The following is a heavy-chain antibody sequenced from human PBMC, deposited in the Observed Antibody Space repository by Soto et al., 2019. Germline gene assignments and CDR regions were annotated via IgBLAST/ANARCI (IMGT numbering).Heavy chain of an antibody. CDR1: GGSISTSGYY. Sequence: ETLSLTCSVSGGSISTSGYYWDWIRQPPGTGLEWIGGISYSGSTYYNPSLKSRLTISVDTSKNHFSLKLTSVTAADTAVYFCARRGSRLSVAVAAFDYWSQGTLVTVS. J-gene: IGHJ4*02. CDR3: ARRGSRLSVAVAAFDY. D-gene: IGHD6-19*01. CDR2: ISYSGST. V-gene: IGHV4-39*02.